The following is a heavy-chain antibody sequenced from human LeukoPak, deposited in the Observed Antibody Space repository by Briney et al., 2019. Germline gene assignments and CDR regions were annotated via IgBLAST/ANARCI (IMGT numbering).Heavy chain of an antibody. Sequence: GESLKISCKGSGYSFTSYWIGWVRQMPGKGLEWMGIIYPGDSDTRYSPSFQGQVTISADKSISTAYLQWSSLKASDTAMYYCARAVLLWPPGGGDAFDIWGHGTMVTVSS. D-gene: IGHD3-10*01. CDR1: GYSFTSYW. J-gene: IGHJ3*02. V-gene: IGHV5-51*01. CDR2: IYPGDSDT. CDR3: ARAVLLWPPGGGDAFDI.